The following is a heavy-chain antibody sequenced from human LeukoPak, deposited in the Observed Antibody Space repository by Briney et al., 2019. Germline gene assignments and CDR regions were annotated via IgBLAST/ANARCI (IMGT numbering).Heavy chain of an antibody. V-gene: IGHV4-59*02. CDR2: ISYTGGT. CDR1: GGSVSSYY. Sequence: SETLSLTCTVSGGSVSSYYWSWIRQPPGKGMGWIGCISYTGGTNYTPSLKSRVTISLDTSKNQFSLKLNSVTAADTALYYCAGSGGFTSPQNYWGQGTLVTV. J-gene: IGHJ4*02. CDR3: AGSGGFTSPQNY. D-gene: IGHD3-16*01.